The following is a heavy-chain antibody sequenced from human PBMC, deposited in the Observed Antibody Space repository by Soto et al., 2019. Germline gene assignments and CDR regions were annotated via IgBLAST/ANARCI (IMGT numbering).Heavy chain of an antibody. CDR2: ISSSSSYI. V-gene: IGHV3-21*01. CDR1: GFTFSSYA. J-gene: IGHJ6*02. D-gene: IGHD3-16*01. CDR3: ARVPLAATGGHYYYYGLDV. Sequence: EVQLLESGGGLVQPGGSLRLSCAASGFTFSSYAMSWVRQAPGKGLEWVSAISSSSSYIYYADSVKGRFTISRDNAKSSLYLQMNSLRAEDTAVYYCARVPLAATGGHYYYYGLDVWGQGTTVTVSS.